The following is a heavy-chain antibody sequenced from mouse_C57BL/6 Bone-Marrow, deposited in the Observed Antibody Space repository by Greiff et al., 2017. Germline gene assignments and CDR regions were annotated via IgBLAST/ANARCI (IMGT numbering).Heavy chain of an antibody. Sequence: EVMLVESGGGLVQPKGSLKLSCAASGFTFNTYAMHWVRQAPGKGLEWVARIRSKSSNYATSYADSVKDRFTISRDDSQSMLYLQMNNLKTEDTAMYDCVREKYYGSSYYARDDGGQGTSVNVSA. CDR1: GFTFNTYA. CDR2: IRSKSSNYAT. CDR3: VREKYYGSSYYARDD. V-gene: IGHV10-3*01. J-gene: IGHJ4*01. D-gene: IGHD1-1*01.